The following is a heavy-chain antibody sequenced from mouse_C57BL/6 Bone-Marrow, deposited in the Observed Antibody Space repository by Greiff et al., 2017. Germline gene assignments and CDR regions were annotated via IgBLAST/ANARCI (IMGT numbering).Heavy chain of an antibody. CDR2: IYPSDSET. CDR3: ARSTVVAHWYFDV. CDR1: GYTFTSYW. J-gene: IGHJ1*03. Sequence: QVQLQQPGAELVRPGSSVKLSCKASGYTFTSYWMDWVKQRPGQGLEWIGNIYPSDSETHYNQKFKDKATLTVDKSSSTAYMRLSSLTSEDSAVYYCARSTVVAHWYFDVWGTGTTVTVSS. V-gene: IGHV1-61*01. D-gene: IGHD1-1*01.